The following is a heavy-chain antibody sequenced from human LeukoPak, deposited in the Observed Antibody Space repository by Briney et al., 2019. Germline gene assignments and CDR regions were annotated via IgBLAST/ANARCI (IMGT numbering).Heavy chain of an antibody. D-gene: IGHD4-23*01. J-gene: IGHJ3*02. CDR3: VRDPIFLTVVTQNDAFDI. V-gene: IGHV3-74*01. CDR2: INSDGSST. CDR1: GFTFSSYW. Sequence: GGSLRLSCAASGFTFSSYWMHWVRQAPGKGLVWVSRINSDGSSTSYADSVKGRFTISRDNAKNTLYLRMNSLRAEDTAVYYCVRDPIFLTVVTQNDAFDIWGQGTMATVSS.